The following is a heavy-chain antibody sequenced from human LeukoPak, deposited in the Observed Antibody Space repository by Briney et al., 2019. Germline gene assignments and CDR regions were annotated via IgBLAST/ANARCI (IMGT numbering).Heavy chain of an antibody. J-gene: IGHJ4*02. CDR3: ASNNRGVINDY. D-gene: IGHD2-21*01. CDR2: IYRSGST. CDR1: GGSISSSNW. Sequence: SETLSLTCAVSGGSISSSNWWSWVRQPPGKGLEWIGEIYRSGSTNYNPSLKSRVTISVDKSKNQFSLKLSSVTAADTAVYYCASNNRGVINDYWGQGTLVTVSS. V-gene: IGHV4-4*02.